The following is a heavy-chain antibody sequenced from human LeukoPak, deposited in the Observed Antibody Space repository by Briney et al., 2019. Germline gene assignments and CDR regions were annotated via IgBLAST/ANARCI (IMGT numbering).Heavy chain of an antibody. V-gene: IGHV1-69*05. D-gene: IGHD2-2*01. CDR1: GGTFSSYA. CDR3: ARQSSTRHWFDP. J-gene: IGHJ5*02. Sequence: ASVKVSCKASGGTFSSYAISWVRQAPGQGLEWMGGIIPIFGTANYAQKFQGRVTITTDESTSTAYVELSSLRSEDTAVYYCARQSSTRHWFDPWGQGTLVTVSS. CDR2: IIPIFGTA.